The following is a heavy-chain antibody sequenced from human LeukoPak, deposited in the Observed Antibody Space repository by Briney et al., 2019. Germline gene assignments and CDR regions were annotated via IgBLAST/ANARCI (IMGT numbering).Heavy chain of an antibody. CDR2: IHDTEST. CDR1: GGPIKTNK. J-gene: IGHJ4*02. CDR3: ARDSGLAQHVYDY. D-gene: IGHD3/OR15-3a*01. Sequence: SETLSLTCTVSGGPIKTNKWSWIRQFPGKGLEWIGLIHDTESTIYNPSLKSRAFISVDTSKTQLSLKLTSVTAADTAVYYCARDSGLAQHVYDYWGQGTLVTVSS. V-gene: IGHV4-59*01.